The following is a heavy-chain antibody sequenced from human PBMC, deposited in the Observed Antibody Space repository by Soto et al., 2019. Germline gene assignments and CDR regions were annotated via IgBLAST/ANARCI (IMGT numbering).Heavy chain of an antibody. J-gene: IGHJ4*02. CDR3: AKMDYYRPGSPGTYLDY. V-gene: IGHV3-23*01. D-gene: IGHD3-10*01. CDR2: ISGSGGST. CDR1: EFYFSSYS. Sequence: TGGSMILSWAASEFYFSSYSMILVRQAQGKGLEWVSAISGSGGSTYYADSVKGRFTISRDNSKNTLYLQMNSLRAEDTAVYYCAKMDYYRPGSPGTYLDYRGQGTLVTVSS.